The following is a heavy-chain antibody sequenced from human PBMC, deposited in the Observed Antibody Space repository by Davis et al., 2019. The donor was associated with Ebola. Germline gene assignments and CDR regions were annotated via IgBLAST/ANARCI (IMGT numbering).Heavy chain of an antibody. J-gene: IGHJ5*02. CDR1: GGTFSSYA. V-gene: IGHV1-69*13. CDR2: IIPMFRSP. CDR3: ARVRTGYYYASSDSPSFFDP. D-gene: IGHD3-22*01. Sequence: SVKVSCKASGGTFSSYAISWIRQAPGQGLEWMGGIIPMFRSPNYAQKFQGRVTITADDSMRTAYMELSSLRSEDTAVYYCARVRTGYYYASSDSPSFFDPWGQGTLVTVSS.